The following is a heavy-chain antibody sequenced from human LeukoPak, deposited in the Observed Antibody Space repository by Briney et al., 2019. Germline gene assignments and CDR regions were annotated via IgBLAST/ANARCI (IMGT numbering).Heavy chain of an antibody. Sequence: GGSLRLSCAASGFTFSNAWMSWVRQAPGKGLEWVGRIKSKTDGGTTDYAAPVKGRFTISRDDSKNTLYLQMNSLRTEDTAVYYCTTNGVGATSHDYWGQGTLVTVSS. CDR1: GFTFSNAW. J-gene: IGHJ4*02. CDR2: IKSKTDGGTT. D-gene: IGHD1-26*01. CDR3: TTNGVGATSHDY. V-gene: IGHV3-15*01.